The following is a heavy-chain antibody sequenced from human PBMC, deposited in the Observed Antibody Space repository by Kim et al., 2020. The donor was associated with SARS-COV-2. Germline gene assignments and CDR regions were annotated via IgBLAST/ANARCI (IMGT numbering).Heavy chain of an antibody. D-gene: IGHD6-19*01. Sequence: ADSVKGRFTISRDNSKNTLYLQMNSLRAEDTAVYYCAKDPDHSSGYPWDYWGQGTLVTVSS. V-gene: IGHV3-23*01. CDR3: AKDPDHSSGYPWDY. J-gene: IGHJ4*02.